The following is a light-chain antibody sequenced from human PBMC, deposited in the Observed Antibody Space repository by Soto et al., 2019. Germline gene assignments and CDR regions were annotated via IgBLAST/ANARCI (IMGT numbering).Light chain of an antibody. CDR3: QQYGSSSWT. V-gene: IGKV3-20*01. J-gene: IGKJ1*01. CDR1: QSIGSSY. Sequence: EVVLTQSPGTLSLSPGERATLSCRASQSIGSSYLAWYQQKPGQAPRLLIYGASTRATGIPARFSGSGSGTEFTLTISRLEAEDFAVYYCQQYGSSSWTFGQGTKVDI. CDR2: GAS.